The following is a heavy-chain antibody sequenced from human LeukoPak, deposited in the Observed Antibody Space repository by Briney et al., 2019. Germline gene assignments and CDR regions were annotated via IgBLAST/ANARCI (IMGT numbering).Heavy chain of an antibody. CDR1: GGSISSHY. J-gene: IGHJ5*02. D-gene: IGHD4-23*01. CDR3: VRDHEVITPAVGHWFDP. V-gene: IGHV4-59*11. Sequence: SETLSLTCTVSGGSISSHYWSWIRQPPGKGLEWIGYIHYTGHTRYNPSLTNRVSISADTSKNQLSLILNSLTTADTAVYYCVRDHEVITPAVGHWFDPWGQGPSHRLL. CDR2: IHYTGHT.